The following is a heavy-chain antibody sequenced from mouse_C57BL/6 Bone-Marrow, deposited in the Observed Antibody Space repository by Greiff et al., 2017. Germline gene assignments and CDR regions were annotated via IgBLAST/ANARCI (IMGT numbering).Heavy chain of an antibody. CDR2: IDPSDSYT. V-gene: IGHV1-50*01. J-gene: IGHJ2*01. Sequence: QVQLQQPGAELVKPGASVKLSCKASGYTFTSYWMQWVKQRPGQGLEWIGEIDPSDSYTNYNQKFKGKATLTVETSSSTAYMQLSSLTSEDSAVYYCARPRDYWGQGTTLTVSS. CDR1: GYTFTSYW. CDR3: ARPRDY.